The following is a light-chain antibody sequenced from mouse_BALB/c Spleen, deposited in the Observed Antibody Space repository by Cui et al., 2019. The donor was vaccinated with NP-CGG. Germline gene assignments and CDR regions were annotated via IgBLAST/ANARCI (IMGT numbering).Light chain of an antibody. J-gene: IGLJ1*01. V-gene: IGLV1*01. CDR2: GTN. CDR1: TGAVTTSNY. CDR3: ALWYSNHWV. Sequence: QPAVTQESALTTSPGETVTLTCRPSTGAVTTSNYANWVQEKPDHLFTGLIGGTNNRVPGVPARFSGSLIGDKAALTIAGAQTEDEAIYFCALWYSNHWVFGGGTKLTVL.